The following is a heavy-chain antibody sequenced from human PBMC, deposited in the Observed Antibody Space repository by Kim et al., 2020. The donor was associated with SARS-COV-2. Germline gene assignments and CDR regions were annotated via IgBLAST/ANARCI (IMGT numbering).Heavy chain of an antibody. D-gene: IGHD1-26*01. Sequence: GEYLKISCKGYGYSFTSYWIGWVRQMPGKGLEWMGIIYPGDSDTRYSPSFQGQVTISADQSISTAYLQWSSLKASDTAMYYCARRSVGATTNYFDYWGQGTLVTVSS. CDR2: IYPGDSDT. CDR1: GYSFTSYW. CDR3: ARRSVGATTNYFDY. J-gene: IGHJ4*02. V-gene: IGHV5-51*01.